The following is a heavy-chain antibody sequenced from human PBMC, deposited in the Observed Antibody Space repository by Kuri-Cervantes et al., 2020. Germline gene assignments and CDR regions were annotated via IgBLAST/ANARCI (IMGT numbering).Heavy chain of an antibody. J-gene: IGHJ5*02. Sequence: GSLRLSCAVYGGSFSGYYWSWIRQPPGKGLEWIGEINHSGGTNYNPSLKSRVTISVDTSKNQFSLKLSSVTAADTAVYYCARGRGWFDPWGQGTLVTVSS. CDR3: ARGRGWFDP. V-gene: IGHV4-34*01. CDR1: GGSFSGYY. CDR2: INHSGGT.